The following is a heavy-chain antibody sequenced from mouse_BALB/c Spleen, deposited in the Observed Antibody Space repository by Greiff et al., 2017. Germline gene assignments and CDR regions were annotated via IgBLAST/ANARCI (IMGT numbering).Heavy chain of an antibody. D-gene: IGHD1-2*01. J-gene: IGHJ2*01. CDR3: ARGVYYGYYFDY. Sequence: EVMLVESGGGLVKPGGSLKLSCAASGFTFSDYYMYWVRQTPEKRLEWVATISDGGSYTYYPDSVKGRFTISRDNAKNNLYLQMSSLKSEDTAMYYCARGVYYGYYFDYWGQGTTLTVSS. CDR2: ISDGGSYT. V-gene: IGHV5-4*02. CDR1: GFTFSDYY.